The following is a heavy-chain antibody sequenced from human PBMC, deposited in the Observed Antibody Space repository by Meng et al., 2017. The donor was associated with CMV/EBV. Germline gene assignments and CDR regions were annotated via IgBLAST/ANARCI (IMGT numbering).Heavy chain of an antibody. V-gene: IGHV3-48*04. D-gene: IGHD3-3*01. CDR3: ARVFGYDFWSGYFDY. Sequence: GGSLRLSCAASGFTFSSYWMHWVRQAPGKGLEWVSYISSSGSTIYYADSVKGRFTISRDNAKNSLYLQMNSLRAEDTAVYYCARVFGYDFWSGYFDYWGQGTLVTVSS. J-gene: IGHJ4*02. CDR1: GFTFSSYW. CDR2: ISSSGSTI.